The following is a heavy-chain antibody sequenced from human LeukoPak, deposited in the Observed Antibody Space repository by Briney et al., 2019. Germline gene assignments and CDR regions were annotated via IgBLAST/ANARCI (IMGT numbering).Heavy chain of an antibody. CDR2: INPNSGGT. D-gene: IGHD6-6*01. Sequence: ASVKVSCKASGYTFTGYYMHWVRQAPGQGLGWMGWINPNSGGTNYAQKFQGRVTMTRDTSISTAYMELSRLRSDDTAVYYCARCRVAARPRDPFDYWGQGTLVTVSS. CDR3: ARCRVAARPRDPFDY. CDR1: GYTFTGYY. J-gene: IGHJ4*02. V-gene: IGHV1-2*02.